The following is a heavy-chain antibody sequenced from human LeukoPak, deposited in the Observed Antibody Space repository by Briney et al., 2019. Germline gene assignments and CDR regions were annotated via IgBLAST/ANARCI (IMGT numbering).Heavy chain of an antibody. CDR3: ARPSVSHTTASYFDY. D-gene: IGHD2-8*01. J-gene: IGHJ4*02. CDR1: GFTFSSYA. CDR2: ISYDGSNK. V-gene: IGHV3-30-3*01. Sequence: GGSLRLSCAASGFTFSSYAMHWVRQAPGKGLEWVAVISYDGSNKYYADSVKGRFTISRDNSKNTLYLQMNSLRAEDTAVYYCARPSVSHTTASYFDYWGQGTLVTVSS.